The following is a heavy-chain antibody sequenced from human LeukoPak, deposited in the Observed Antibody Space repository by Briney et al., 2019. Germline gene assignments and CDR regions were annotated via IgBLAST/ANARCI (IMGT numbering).Heavy chain of an antibody. CDR3: ARDPDSSGYYVTDY. D-gene: IGHD3-22*01. CDR1: GYTFTGYY. J-gene: IGHJ4*02. CDR2: INPNSGGT. Sequence: ASVKVSCKASGYTFTGYYMHWARQAPGQGLEWMGWINPNSGGTNYAQKFQGRVTMTRDTSISTAYMELSRLRSDDTAVYYCARDPDSSGYYVTDYWGQGTLVTVSS. V-gene: IGHV1-2*02.